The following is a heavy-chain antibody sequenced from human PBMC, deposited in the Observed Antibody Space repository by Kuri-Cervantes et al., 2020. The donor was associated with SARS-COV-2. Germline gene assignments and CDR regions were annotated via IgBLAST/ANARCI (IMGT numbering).Heavy chain of an antibody. CDR1: GGSISSHY. Sequence: SETLSLTCTVSGGSISSHYWSWIRQPAGKGLEWIGYIYTSGSTNYNPSLKSRVTISVDTSKNQFSLKLSSVTAADTAVYYCARYDFGVKLEDFDPWGQGTTVTVSS. CDR2: IYTSGST. D-gene: IGHD3-3*01. J-gene: IGHJ5*02. V-gene: IGHV4-4*09. CDR3: ARYDFGVKLEDFDP.